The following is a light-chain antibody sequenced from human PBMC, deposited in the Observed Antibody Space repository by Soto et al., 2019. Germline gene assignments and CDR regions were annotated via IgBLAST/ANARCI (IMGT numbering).Light chain of an antibody. V-gene: IGKV1-39*01. Sequence: DIQLTQSPSFLSASVGDRVTISCRASQGISSYLAWYQHKPGKAPNLLISAASSLVSGVPSRFSGSGSGTDFTLTISSLQPEDFATYYCQQSYRTPYTFGQGTKLETK. J-gene: IGKJ2*01. CDR3: QQSYRTPYT. CDR2: AAS. CDR1: QGISSY.